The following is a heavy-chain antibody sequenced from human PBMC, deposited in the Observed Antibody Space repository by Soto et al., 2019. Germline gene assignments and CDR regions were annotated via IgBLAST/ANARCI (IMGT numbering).Heavy chain of an antibody. CDR3: ARDRDYGSGSYGWFDP. J-gene: IGHJ5*02. Sequence: PSETLSLTCTVSGGSISSYYWSWIRQPPGKGLEWIGYIYYSGSTNYNPSLKSRVTISVDTSKNQFSLKLSSVTAADTAVYYCARDRDYGSGSYGWFDPWGQGTLVTVSS. CDR1: GGSISSYY. CDR2: IYYSGST. D-gene: IGHD3-10*01. V-gene: IGHV4-59*01.